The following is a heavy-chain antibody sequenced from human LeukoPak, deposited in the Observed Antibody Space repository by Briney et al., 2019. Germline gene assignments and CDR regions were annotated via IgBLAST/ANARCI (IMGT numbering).Heavy chain of an antibody. D-gene: IGHD3-22*01. V-gene: IGHV3-30*18. CDR2: ISSDGSYK. CDR1: GFTFSNYG. Sequence: GGSLRLSCVASGFTFSNYGFHWVRRAPGKGLEWVAVISSDGSYKYYADSVKGRFAISRDNSKNTLYLQMNSLRAEDTAVYYCAKEQGDSSGYNWGQGTLVTVSS. CDR3: AKEQGDSSGYN. J-gene: IGHJ4*02.